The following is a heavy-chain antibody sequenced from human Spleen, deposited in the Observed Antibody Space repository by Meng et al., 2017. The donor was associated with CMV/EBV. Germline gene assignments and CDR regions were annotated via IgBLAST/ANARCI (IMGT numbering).Heavy chain of an antibody. CDR3: AREGYNSGNNWFDP. CDR2: MSPNSGDT. Sequence: SGDTFTTYEIIWVRQATGQGLEWMGWMSPNSGDTGYAQKFQGRLIMTRDNSRSTAYMELSSLTSEDTAVYYCAREGYNSGNNWFDPWGQGTLVTVSS. D-gene: IGHD6-19*01. J-gene: IGHJ5*02. CDR1: GDTFTTYE. V-gene: IGHV1-8*01.